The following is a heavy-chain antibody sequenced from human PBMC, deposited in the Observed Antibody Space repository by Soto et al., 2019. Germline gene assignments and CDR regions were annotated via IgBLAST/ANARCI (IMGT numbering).Heavy chain of an antibody. CDR3: AKDAVSGDGVWLLDS. CDR1: GFTFRSYA. Sequence: LRLSCAACGFTFRSYAMSWALQVPGKGLEWVSSLLRSGSSTYYADSVKGRFTISSDISANSLYLQMDSLRAEDTAVYYCAKDAVSGDGVWLLDSGGQGSLVTSPQ. J-gene: IGHJ4*02. CDR2: LLRSGSST. V-gene: IGHV3-23*01. D-gene: IGHD4-17*01.